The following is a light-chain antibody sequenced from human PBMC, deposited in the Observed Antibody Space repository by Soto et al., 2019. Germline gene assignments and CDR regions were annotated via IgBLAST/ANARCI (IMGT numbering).Light chain of an antibody. CDR3: QQYGDPPYN. Sequence: IVVRESPGSLSLSPGEGASLFCRTSQNLYSKYLAWYPHKPGRSHRLLTYHSSTRAAGTPDRFSGSGSGTDFALTISRLEPEDVAVYYCQQYGDPPYNFGQGTKVDI. CDR2: HSS. J-gene: IGKJ2*01. CDR1: QNLYSKY. V-gene: IGKV3-20*01.